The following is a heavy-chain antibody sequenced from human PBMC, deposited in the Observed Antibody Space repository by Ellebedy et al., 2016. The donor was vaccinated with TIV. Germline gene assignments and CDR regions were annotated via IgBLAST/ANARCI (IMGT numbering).Heavy chain of an antibody. Sequence: PGGSLRLSCAASGFSFSNYAMNWVRQAPGKGLEWVSSLSASGVSTYYADSVKGRFSISRGNSKNTLSLHMSSLRANDTAIYYCAKMSWWGGFDYWGQGTLVTVSS. CDR3: AKMSWWGGFDY. CDR1: GFSFSNYA. J-gene: IGHJ4*02. V-gene: IGHV3-23*01. D-gene: IGHD2-15*01. CDR2: LSASGVST.